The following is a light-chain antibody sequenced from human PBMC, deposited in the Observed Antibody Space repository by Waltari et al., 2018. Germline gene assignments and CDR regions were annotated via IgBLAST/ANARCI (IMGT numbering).Light chain of an antibody. J-gene: IGKJ1*01. CDR2: GTS. CDR3: LQTYTDPWT. Sequence: DIQMTQSPSSLSASLGARVTITCRASQSVSSYLNWYQQKPGKAPKLLIFGTSSLQTGVPSRFSGSSSGTDFDLTINSLQPEDFATYYCLQTYTDPWTFGQGTRVEIK. CDR1: QSVSSY. V-gene: IGKV1-39*01.